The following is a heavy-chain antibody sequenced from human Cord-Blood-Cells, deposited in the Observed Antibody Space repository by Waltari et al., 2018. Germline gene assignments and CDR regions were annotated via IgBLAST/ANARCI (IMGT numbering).Heavy chain of an antibody. Sequence: QVQLQESGPGLVKPSETLSLTCAVSGYSISSGYYWGWIRQPPGKGLEWIGSIYHSGSTYSNPSLKGRVTRSVDTSKNQFSLKRSSVTAADTAVYYCARGDYYGSGSYYIYFDYWGQGTLVTVSS. CDR3: ARGDYYGSGSYYIYFDY. D-gene: IGHD3-10*01. CDR2: IYHSGST. V-gene: IGHV4-38-2*01. J-gene: IGHJ4*02. CDR1: GYSISSGYY.